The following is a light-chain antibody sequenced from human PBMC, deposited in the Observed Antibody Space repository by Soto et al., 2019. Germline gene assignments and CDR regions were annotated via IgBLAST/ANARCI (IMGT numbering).Light chain of an antibody. Sequence: QYALTQPASGSGSPGQSITISCTGTSSDVGGYNYVSWYQQHPGKAPKLMIYDVSYRPSGVSNRFSGSKSGNTASLTISGLQADDEADYYCSSYTSSSTVVFGGGTKLTVL. CDR2: DVS. J-gene: IGLJ3*02. CDR1: SSDVGGYNY. V-gene: IGLV2-14*03. CDR3: SSYTSSSTVV.